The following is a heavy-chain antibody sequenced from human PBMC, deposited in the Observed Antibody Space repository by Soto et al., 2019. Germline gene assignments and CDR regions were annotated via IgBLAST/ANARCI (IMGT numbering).Heavy chain of an antibody. D-gene: IGHD1-26*01. CDR1: GCSTSSYY. CDR2: IYYRGST. Sequence: SATLSLTWTVSGCSTSSYYGNWIRPPPGKPLEWIGYIYYRGSTTYNPSLKSRLTLSVDTSKNQIFLRLNSVTAADTAVYYCASSAIVGREVNTWFDPWGQGILVTVSS. V-gene: IGHV4-59*01. J-gene: IGHJ5*02. CDR3: ASSAIVGREVNTWFDP.